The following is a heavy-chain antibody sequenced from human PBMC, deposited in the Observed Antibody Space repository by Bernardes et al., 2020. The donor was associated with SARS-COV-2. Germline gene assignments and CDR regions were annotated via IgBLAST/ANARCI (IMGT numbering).Heavy chain of an antibody. J-gene: IGHJ4*02. D-gene: IGHD3-10*01. CDR1: GFTFSSYS. Sequence: SLRLPYAASGFTFSSYSMNWVRQAPGKGMEWISYISSSSSTIYYADSVKGRFTISRDNAKNSLYLQMNSLRDEDTAVYYCARDSGSGNAGDYWGQGTLVTVSS. CDR3: ARDSGSGNAGDY. CDR2: ISSSSSTI. V-gene: IGHV3-48*02.